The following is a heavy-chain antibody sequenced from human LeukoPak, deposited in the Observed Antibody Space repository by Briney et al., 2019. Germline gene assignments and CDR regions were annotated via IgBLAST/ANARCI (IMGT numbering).Heavy chain of an antibody. V-gene: IGHV3-7*01. Sequence: GGSLRLSCAASGLTFSRYWMSWVRQAPGKGLEWVANIKHDGSEKYYVDSVKGRFTISRDNAKNSLYPQMNSLRAEDTAVYYCAKGEAAAGGYWGQGTLVTVSS. J-gene: IGHJ4*02. CDR3: AKGEAAAGGY. D-gene: IGHD6-13*01. CDR2: IKHDGSEK. CDR1: GLTFSRYW.